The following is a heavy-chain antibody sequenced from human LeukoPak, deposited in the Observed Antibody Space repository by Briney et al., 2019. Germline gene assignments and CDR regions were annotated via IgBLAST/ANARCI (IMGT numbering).Heavy chain of an antibody. Sequence: PSETLSLTCAVYGGSFSGYYWSWIRQPPGKGLEWIGEINHSGSTNYNPSLKSRATISVDTSKNQFSLKLSSVTAADTAVYYCAKPIPSYGDYSDYWGQGTPVTVSS. CDR2: INHSGST. V-gene: IGHV4-34*01. D-gene: IGHD4-17*01. J-gene: IGHJ4*02. CDR1: GGSFSGYY. CDR3: AKPIPSYGDYSDY.